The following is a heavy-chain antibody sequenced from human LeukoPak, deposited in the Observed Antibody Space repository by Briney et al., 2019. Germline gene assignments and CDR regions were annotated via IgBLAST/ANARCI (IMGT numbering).Heavy chain of an antibody. V-gene: IGHV5-51*01. CDR3: ARRGYCSSTSCYEFFQH. J-gene: IGHJ1*01. D-gene: IGHD2-2*01. CDR1: GYSFTNYW. CDR2: IYPGDSDT. Sequence: PEESLKISCKGSGYSFTNYWLAWVRQMPGKGLEWMGVIYPGDSDTRYSPSFQGQVTISTDKSISTAYLQWSSLKASDTAMYYCARRGYCSSTSCYEFFQHWGQGTLVTVSS.